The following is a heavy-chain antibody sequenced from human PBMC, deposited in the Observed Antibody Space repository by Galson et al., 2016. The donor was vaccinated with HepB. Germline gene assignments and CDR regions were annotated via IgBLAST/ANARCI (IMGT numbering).Heavy chain of an antibody. V-gene: IGHV4-39*01. CDR2: IYYSGTT. J-gene: IGHJ4*02. Sequence: SETLSLTCTVSGGSIISNGYYWGWVRQPPGKGLEWIGSIYYSGTTYYNPSLKSRVTTSVDTSTNQFSLKLASVTAADTAVYYCARRNVAPFDFWGQGTLVTVSS. D-gene: IGHD2-8*01. CDR3: ARRNVAPFDF. CDR1: GGSIISNGYY.